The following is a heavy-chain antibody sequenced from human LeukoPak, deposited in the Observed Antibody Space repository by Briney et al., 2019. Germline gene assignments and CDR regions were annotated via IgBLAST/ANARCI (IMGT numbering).Heavy chain of an antibody. CDR2: ISSNGFGT. J-gene: IGHJ5*01. CDR1: EFGFHNYI. V-gene: IGHV3-23*01. Sequence: GGSLRLSCAASEFGFHNYIMNWVRQVPGKRLEWVSGISSNGFGTYYADSVKGRFTISRDNSKNILYLQMNSLRAEDTAVYYCARGWLDSWGQGTLVTVSS. CDR3: ARGWLDS.